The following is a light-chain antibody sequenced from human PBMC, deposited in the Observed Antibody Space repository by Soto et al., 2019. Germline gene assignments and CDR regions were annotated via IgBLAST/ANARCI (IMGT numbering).Light chain of an antibody. J-gene: IGLJ2*01. V-gene: IGLV2-8*01. CDR1: SSDVGGYNF. CDR3: SSYAGSNNLV. Sequence: QSVLTQPPSASGSPGQSVTFSCTGTSSDVGGYNFVSWYQHHPGKAPKLMIYKVSKQPSGVPDRFSGSKSGNTASLTVSGLQGEAEADNYTSSYAGSNNLVFGGGTKLTVL. CDR2: KVS.